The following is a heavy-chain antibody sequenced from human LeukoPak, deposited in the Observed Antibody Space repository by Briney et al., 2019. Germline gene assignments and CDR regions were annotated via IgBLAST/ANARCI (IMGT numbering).Heavy chain of an antibody. Sequence: PSETLSLTCTVSSGSISSYYWNWIRQPPGKGLEWIGNIYYSGSTNSNPSLKSRVTISVDTSKNQFSLKLSSVTAADTAVYYCARTWLSWRSFDYWGQGTLVTVSS. V-gene: IGHV4-59*08. CDR3: ARTWLSWRSFDY. D-gene: IGHD6-13*01. CDR2: IYYSGST. J-gene: IGHJ4*02. CDR1: SGSISSYY.